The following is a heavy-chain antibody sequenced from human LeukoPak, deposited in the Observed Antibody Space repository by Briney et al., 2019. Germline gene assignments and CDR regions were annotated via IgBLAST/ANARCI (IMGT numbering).Heavy chain of an antibody. J-gene: IGHJ3*02. CDR2: IYYSGST. CDR1: GGSISSGGYY. Sequence: SQTLSLTCTVSGGSISSGGYYWSWIRQHPGKGLEWIGYIYYSGSTYYNPSLKSRVTISVDTSKNQFSLKLSSVTAADTAVYYCARTDYEGHAFDIWGQGTMVTVSS. CDR3: ARTDYEGHAFDI. D-gene: IGHD4-17*01. V-gene: IGHV4-31*03.